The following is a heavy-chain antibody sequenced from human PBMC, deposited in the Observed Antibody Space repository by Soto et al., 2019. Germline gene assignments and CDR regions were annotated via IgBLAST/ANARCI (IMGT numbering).Heavy chain of an antibody. CDR3: ARDTVDTAMVTYYYYYMDV. Sequence: EVQLVESGGGLVKPGGSLRLSCAASGFTFSSYSMNWVRQAPGKGLEWVSSISSSSSYIYYADSVKGRFTISRDNAKNSLYLQMNSLRAEDTAVYYCARDTVDTAMVTYYYYYMDVWGKGTTVTVSS. V-gene: IGHV3-21*01. CDR1: GFTFSSYS. CDR2: ISSSSSYI. D-gene: IGHD5-18*01. J-gene: IGHJ6*03.